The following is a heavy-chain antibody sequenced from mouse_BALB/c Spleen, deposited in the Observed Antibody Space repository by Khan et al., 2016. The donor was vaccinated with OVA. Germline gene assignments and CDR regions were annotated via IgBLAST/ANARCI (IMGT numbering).Heavy chain of an antibody. D-gene: IGHD4-1*01. CDR2: ISYSGST. Sequence: EVQLQESGPGLVKPSQSLSLTCTVTGYSITSDYAWNWIRQFPGNKLEWMGYISYSGSTTYNPSLKSRISITRDTSKDQFFLQLQSVTSEYTATYYCASELRRYYALDYWAQGTSVTVSS. J-gene: IGHJ4*01. CDR1: GYSITSDYA. V-gene: IGHV3-2*02. CDR3: ASELRRYYALDY.